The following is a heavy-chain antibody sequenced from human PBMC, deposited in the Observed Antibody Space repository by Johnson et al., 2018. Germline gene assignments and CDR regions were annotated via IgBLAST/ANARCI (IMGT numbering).Heavy chain of an antibody. CDR1: GFTFSSYA. CDR3: AKEGSGSCLDV. CDR2: ISYDGSNK. J-gene: IGHJ6*04. Sequence: VQLVESGGGVVQPGRSLRLSCAASGFTFSSYAMHWVRQAPGKGLEWVAVISYDGSNKYYADSVKGRFTISRDNSKNTLYLQMNSRRPEDTAVYYCAKEGSGSCLDVWGKGTTVTVSS. V-gene: IGHV3-30-3*01. D-gene: IGHD3-10*01.